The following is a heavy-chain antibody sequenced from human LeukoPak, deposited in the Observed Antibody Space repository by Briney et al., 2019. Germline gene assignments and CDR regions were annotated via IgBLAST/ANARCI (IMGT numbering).Heavy chain of an antibody. V-gene: IGHV1-46*01. CDR1: GYTFTDHY. D-gene: IGHD2-2*02. Sequence: APVTPSCQASGYTFTDHYMHWVRQAPGQGPEWMGVIHPSGGSSTSAQKFQGRVSMTTDTSTSTVYVELRSLTSDDTAVYFCARATLDAAIVYWYFDLWGRGTPVTVSS. CDR3: ARATLDAAIVYWYFDL. CDR2: IHPSGGSS. J-gene: IGHJ2*01.